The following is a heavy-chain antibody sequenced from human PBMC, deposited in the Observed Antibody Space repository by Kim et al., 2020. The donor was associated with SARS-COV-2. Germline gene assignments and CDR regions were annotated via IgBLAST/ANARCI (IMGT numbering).Heavy chain of an antibody. CDR2: INHSGST. J-gene: IGHJ6*01. CDR3: ARGPRGLLWFGELGNYYG. D-gene: IGHD3-10*01. V-gene: IGHV4-34*01. CDR1: GGSFSGYY. Sequence: SETLSLTCAVYGGSFSGYYWSWIRQPPGKGLEWIGEINHSGSTNYNPSLKSRVTISVDTSKNQFSLKLSSVTAADTAGYYCARGPRGLLWFGELGNYYG.